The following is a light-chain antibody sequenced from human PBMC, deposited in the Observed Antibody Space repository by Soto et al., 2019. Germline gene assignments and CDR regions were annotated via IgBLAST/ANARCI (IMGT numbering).Light chain of an antibody. CDR2: GAS. Sequence: EIVLTQSPGTLSLSPGERATLSCRASQSVSSYLAWYQKKPGQAPRLLIYGASGRATGIPDRFSGSGSGKVFTLTISSLEPEYFAVYYCHQYVTSSRTFGQGTKVEIK. CDR3: HQYVTSSRT. J-gene: IGKJ1*01. V-gene: IGKV3-20*01. CDR1: QSVSSY.